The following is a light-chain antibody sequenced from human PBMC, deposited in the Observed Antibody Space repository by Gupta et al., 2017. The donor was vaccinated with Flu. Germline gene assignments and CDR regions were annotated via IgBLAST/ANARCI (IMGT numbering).Light chain of an antibody. Sequence: SSDLTQSPSLSVSPGQTARIICSGDTLPNQYVFWYKQKSGQAPVLLIYKDTQRPSGIPGRISGSTSGTTVTLTISAVQAEDEADYYCQSVDSSGTMVFGGGTKLTVL. CDR1: TLPNQY. CDR3: QSVDSSGTMV. J-gene: IGLJ2*01. V-gene: IGLV3-25*02. CDR2: KDT.